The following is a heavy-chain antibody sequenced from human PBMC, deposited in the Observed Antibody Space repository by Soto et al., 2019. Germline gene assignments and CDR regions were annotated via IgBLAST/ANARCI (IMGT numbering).Heavy chain of an antibody. Sequence: SETLSLTCAVYGGSFSGYYWSWIRQPPGKGLEWIGEITHSGSTDYNPSLKSRVTISVDTSKNQFSLTLSSVTAADTAVYYCAREVFGVQVYDYWGQG. V-gene: IGHV4-34*01. D-gene: IGHD3-3*01. CDR1: GGSFSGYY. J-gene: IGHJ4*02. CDR2: ITHSGST. CDR3: AREVFGVQVYDY.